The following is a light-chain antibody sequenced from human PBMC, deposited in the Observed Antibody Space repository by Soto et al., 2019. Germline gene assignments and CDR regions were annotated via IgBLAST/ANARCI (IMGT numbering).Light chain of an antibody. CDR1: QGISNY. CDR3: QXXXXYPLX. CDR2: DAS. Sequence: DIQMTQSPSSLSASVGDRVTITCRASQGISNYLAWSQQKPGKAPKSLIYDASSLRSGVPSKFSGSGFGTEFTLXXXXXXPXXXXTXXXQXXXXYPLXXXQGTRLEIK. V-gene: IGKV1-16*02. J-gene: IGKJ5*01.